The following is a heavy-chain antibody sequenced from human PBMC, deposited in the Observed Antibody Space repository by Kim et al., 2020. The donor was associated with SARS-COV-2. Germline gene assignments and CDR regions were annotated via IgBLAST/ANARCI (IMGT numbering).Heavy chain of an antibody. Sequence: SETLSLTCAVYGGSFSGYYWSWIRQPPGKGLEWIGEINHSGSTNYNPSLKSRVTISVDTSKNQFSLKLSSVTAADTAVYYCARGDSYGENDYWGQGTLVTVSS. CDR1: GGSFSGYY. J-gene: IGHJ4*02. V-gene: IGHV4-34*01. CDR2: INHSGST. D-gene: IGHD5-18*01. CDR3: ARGDSYGENDY.